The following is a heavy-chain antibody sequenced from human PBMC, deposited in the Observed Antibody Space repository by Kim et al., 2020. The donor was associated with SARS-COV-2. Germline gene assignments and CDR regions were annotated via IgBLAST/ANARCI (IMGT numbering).Heavy chain of an antibody. Sequence: GGSLRLSCTASGFTFGDYAMSWFRQAPGKGLEWVGFIRSKAYGGTTEYAASVKGRFTISRDDSKSIAYLQMNSLKTEDTAVYYCTRARVGATRAPNFDYWGQGTLVTVSS. D-gene: IGHD1-26*01. J-gene: IGHJ4*02. CDR3: TRARVGATRAPNFDY. CDR2: IRSKAYGGTT. V-gene: IGHV3-49*03. CDR1: GFTFGDYA.